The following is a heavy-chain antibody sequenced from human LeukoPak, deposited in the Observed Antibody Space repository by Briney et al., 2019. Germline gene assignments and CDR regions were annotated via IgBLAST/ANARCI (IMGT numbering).Heavy chain of an antibody. CDR2: IIPILGIA. J-gene: IGHJ4*02. CDR3: ARISGGSTSCQNCFDY. CDR1: GGTFSSYA. V-gene: IGHV1-69*04. D-gene: IGHD2-2*01. Sequence: SVKVSCKASGGTFSSYAISWVRQAPGQGLEWMGRIIPILGIANYAQKFQGRVTITADKSTSTAYMELSSLRSEDTAVYYCARISGGSTSCQNCFDYWGQGTLVTVSS.